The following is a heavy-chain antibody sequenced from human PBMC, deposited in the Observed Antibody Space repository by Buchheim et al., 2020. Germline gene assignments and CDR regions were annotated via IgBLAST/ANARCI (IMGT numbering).Heavy chain of an antibody. CDR3: ARDYFALPDY. CDR2: IKSDGSST. J-gene: IGHJ4*02. CDR1: GFTFSSYW. V-gene: IGHV3-74*01. D-gene: IGHD2/OR15-2a*01. Sequence: EVQLVESGGGLVQPGGSLRLSCAASGFTFSSYWMDWVRQAPGKGLVWVSRIKSDGSSTSYAVSVKGRFTISRDNAKNTLFLQMNSLRAEDTAVYYCARDYFALPDYWGQGTL.